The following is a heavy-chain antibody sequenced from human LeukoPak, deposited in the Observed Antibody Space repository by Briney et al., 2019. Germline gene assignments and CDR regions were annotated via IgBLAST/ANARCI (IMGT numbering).Heavy chain of an antibody. Sequence: GGSLRLSCAASGFTFSSYAMSWVRQAPGKGLEWVSAISGSGGSTYYADSVKGRFTISRDNSKNTLYLQMSSLRAEDTAVYYCARPAEAFIAAAGKIRPKYFFHWGQGTLVTVSS. CDR1: GFTFSSYA. J-gene: IGHJ1*01. V-gene: IGHV3-23*01. D-gene: IGHD6-13*01. CDR3: ARPAEAFIAAAGKIRPKYFFH. CDR2: ISGSGGST.